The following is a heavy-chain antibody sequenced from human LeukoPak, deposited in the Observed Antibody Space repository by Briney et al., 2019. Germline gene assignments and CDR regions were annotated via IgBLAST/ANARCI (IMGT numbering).Heavy chain of an antibody. Sequence: GGSLRLSCAASGFTFSSYAMSWVRQAPGKGLEWVSAISGSGGSTYYADSVKGRFTISRDNSKNTLYLQMNSLRAEDTAVYYCAKGGPNPRITIFGVAPSFNWFDPWGQGTLVTVSS. CDR2: ISGSGGST. CDR3: AKGGPNPRITIFGVAPSFNWFDP. V-gene: IGHV3-23*01. D-gene: IGHD3-3*01. CDR1: GFTFSSYA. J-gene: IGHJ5*02.